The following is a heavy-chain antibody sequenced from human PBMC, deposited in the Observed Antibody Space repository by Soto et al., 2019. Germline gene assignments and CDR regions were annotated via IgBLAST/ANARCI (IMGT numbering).Heavy chain of an antibody. Sequence: QVQLVQSGAEVKKPGASVKVSCKASGYTFTSYGISWVRQAPGQGLEWMGWISAYNGNTNYAQKLQGRVTMTTDTSTSKAHMELRSLRSDYTAVYYCARDSIGAPSPYYYYYGMDVWGQGTTVNVSS. V-gene: IGHV1-18*01. CDR1: GYTFTSYG. J-gene: IGHJ6*02. D-gene: IGHD1-26*01. CDR2: ISAYNGNT. CDR3: ARDSIGAPSPYYYYYGMDV.